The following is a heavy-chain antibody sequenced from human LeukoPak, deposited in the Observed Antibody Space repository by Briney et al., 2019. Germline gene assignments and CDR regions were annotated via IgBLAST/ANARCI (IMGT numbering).Heavy chain of an antibody. V-gene: IGHV3-7*03. D-gene: IGHD2-2*01. Sequence: PGGSLRLSCAASKFTFSSYWISSVRQAPGKGLEWVANIKQDGSEKYYVDSAKGRFTISRDNTKNSLYLQMNSLRAEDTGVYCCARSPYCSSTSCPRVYYYGMDVWGKGTTVTVSS. J-gene: IGHJ6*04. CDR1: KFTFSSYW. CDR3: ARSPYCSSTSCPRVYYYGMDV. CDR2: IKQDGSEK.